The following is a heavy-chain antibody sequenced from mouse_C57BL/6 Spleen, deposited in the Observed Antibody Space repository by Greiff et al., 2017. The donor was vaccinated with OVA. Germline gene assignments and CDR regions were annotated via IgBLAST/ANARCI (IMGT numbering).Heavy chain of an antibody. J-gene: IGHJ3*01. CDR3: ATYGNY. CDR2: INPNNGGT. D-gene: IGHD2-1*01. Sequence: EVQLQQSGPELVKPGASVKISCKASGYTFTDYYMNWVKQSHGKSLEWIGDINPNNGGTSYNQKFKGKATLTVDKSSSTAYMELRSLTSEDSAVYYCATYGNYWGQGTLVTVSA. CDR1: GYTFTDYY. V-gene: IGHV1-26*01.